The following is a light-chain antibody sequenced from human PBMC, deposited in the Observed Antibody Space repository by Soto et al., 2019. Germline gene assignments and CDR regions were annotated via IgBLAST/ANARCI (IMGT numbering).Light chain of an antibody. CDR3: GTWDSSLSAYV. CDR2: DIN. J-gene: IGLJ1*01. V-gene: IGLV1-51*01. Sequence: QSVLTQPPSVSAAPGQKVTISCSGSSFNIGNNYVSWYQQLPGTAPKLLIYDINERPSGIPDRVSASKSGTSATLGITGLQTGDEADYYCGTWDSSLSAYVFGTGTKVTVL. CDR1: SFNIGNNY.